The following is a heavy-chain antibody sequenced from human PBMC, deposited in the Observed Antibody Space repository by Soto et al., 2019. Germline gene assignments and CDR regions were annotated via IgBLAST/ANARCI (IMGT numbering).Heavy chain of an antibody. Sequence: QLQLQESGPGRVKSSEALSLTCTLSGGAIRNEDYFWGWIRQSPGKGLEWVGNVYYSGSTYYNPYLKSRVTISVDTSNTQFSLKLSSVTAADTGVYYCARQIYYYSMDVWGQGTTVTVSS. J-gene: IGHJ6*02. CDR2: VYYSGST. CDR1: GGAIRNEDYF. CDR3: ARQIYYYSMDV. V-gene: IGHV4-39*01.